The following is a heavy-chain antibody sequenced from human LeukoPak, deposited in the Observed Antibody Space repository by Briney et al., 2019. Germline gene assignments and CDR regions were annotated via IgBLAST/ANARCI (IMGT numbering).Heavy chain of an antibody. Sequence: PSETLSLTCTVSGGSINSYYWSWIRQPPGKGLEWIGYMYYTGSSNYNASLKSRVPISVDTSKNKFSLKLSSVTAPGTAVYYCAKLIQWSDTFDIWGQGTMVTVSS. CDR2: MYYTGSS. CDR1: GGSINSYY. V-gene: IGHV4-59*08. J-gene: IGHJ3*02. CDR3: AKLIQWSDTFDI. D-gene: IGHD2-15*01.